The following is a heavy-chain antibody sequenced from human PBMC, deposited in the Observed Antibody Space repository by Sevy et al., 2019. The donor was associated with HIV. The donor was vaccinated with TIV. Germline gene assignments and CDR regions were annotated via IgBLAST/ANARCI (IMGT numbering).Heavy chain of an antibody. CDR2: ISASGGST. V-gene: IGHV3-23*01. D-gene: IGHD1-26*01. CDR3: AGAGMGAKGFDY. Sequence: GGSLRLSCAASGFIFNSYVMSWVRQAPGKGLEWVSGISASGGSTFYADSVKGRFTISRDNFKNALYLEMNSLRAEDTAVYYCAGAGMGAKGFDYWGQGTLVTVSS. CDR1: GFIFNSYV. J-gene: IGHJ4*02.